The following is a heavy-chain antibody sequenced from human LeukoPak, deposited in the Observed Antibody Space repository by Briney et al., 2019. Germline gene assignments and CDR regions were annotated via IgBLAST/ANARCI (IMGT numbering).Heavy chain of an antibody. CDR1: GFIFNSYS. CDR3: ARDLAMRPTYSIDH. CDR2: IKSSGRTI. D-gene: IGHD5-12*01. J-gene: IGHJ4*02. Sequence: GGPLRLSCAASGFIFNSYSMNWVRQAPGKGLEWVSYIKSSGRTIYYADSVKGRFTVSRDNAKNSLYLQMNSLRDEDTAVYYCARDLAMRPTYSIDHWGQGTLVSVSS. V-gene: IGHV3-48*02.